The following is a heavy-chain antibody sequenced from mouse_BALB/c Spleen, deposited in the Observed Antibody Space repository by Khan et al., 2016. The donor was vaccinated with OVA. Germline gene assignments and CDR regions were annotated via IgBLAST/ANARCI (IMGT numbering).Heavy chain of an antibody. J-gene: IGHJ4*01. V-gene: IGHV9-4*02. CDR3: ARGGAAYYRNDGGAMDY. D-gene: IGHD2-14*01. CDR1: GYTFTTAG. Sequence: QIQLVQSGPELKKPGETVRISCKASGYTFTTAGMQWVQKMPGKGLKWIGWINTHSGVPKYAEDFKGRFAFSLATSASTVYLQIKNLKNEDTATDFCARGGAAYYRNDGGAMDYWGQGTSVTVSS. CDR2: INTHSGVP.